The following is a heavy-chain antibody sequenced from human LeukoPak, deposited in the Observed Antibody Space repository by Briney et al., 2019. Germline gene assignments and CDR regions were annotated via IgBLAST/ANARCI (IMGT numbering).Heavy chain of an antibody. D-gene: IGHD2-15*01. CDR1: GGSFSGYY. Sequence: SETLSLTCAVYGGSFSGYYWSWIRQPPGKGLEWIGEINHSGSTNYNPSLKSRVTISVDMSKNQFSLKLSSVTAADTAVYYCARVPGAYCSGGSCYGNWFDPWGQGTLVTVSS. CDR3: ARVPGAYCSGGSCYGNWFDP. J-gene: IGHJ5*02. CDR2: INHSGST. V-gene: IGHV4-34*01.